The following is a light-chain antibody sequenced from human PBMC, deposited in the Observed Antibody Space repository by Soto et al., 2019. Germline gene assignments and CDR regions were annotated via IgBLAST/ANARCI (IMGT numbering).Light chain of an antibody. V-gene: IGLV2-23*02. J-gene: IGLJ2*01. CDR1: SSDVGSYNL. Sequence: QSVLTQPGSVSGSPGQSITISCTGTSSDVGSYNLVSWYQQHPGKASKLMIYEVSKRPSGVSNRFSGSKSGNTASLTISGLQAEDEADYYCCSYAGSSNVVFGGGTKLTVL. CDR2: EVS. CDR3: CSYAGSSNVV.